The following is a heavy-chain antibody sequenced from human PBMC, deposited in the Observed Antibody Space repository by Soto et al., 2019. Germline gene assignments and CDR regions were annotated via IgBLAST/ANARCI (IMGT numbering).Heavy chain of an antibody. CDR2: IYPGDSDT. D-gene: IGHD4-4*01. V-gene: IGHV5-51*01. J-gene: IGHJ6*02. Sequence: GESLKISCQGSGYTFTGYWIGWVRQMPGKGLEWMGIIYPGDSDTRYSPSFQGQVTISADKSISTAYLQWSSLKASDTAMYYCARHGTTVTTGHYYVMDVWGQGTTVTVSS. CDR3: ARHGTTVTTGHYYVMDV. CDR1: GYTFTGYW.